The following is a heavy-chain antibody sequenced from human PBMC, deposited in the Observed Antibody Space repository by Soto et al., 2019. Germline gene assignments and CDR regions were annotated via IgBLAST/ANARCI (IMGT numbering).Heavy chain of an antibody. CDR3: AREARAYSWYFDL. D-gene: IGHD2-21*01. CDR1: GYTFTSYA. V-gene: IGHV1-3*01. CDR2: INAGNGNT. Sequence: QVQLVQSGAEVKKPGASVKVSCKASGYTFTSYAMHWVRQAPGQRLEWMGWINAGNGNTEYSQNFQGRVTITRDTSASIAYMELSSLRSEDTAVYYCAREARAYSWYFDLWGRGTLVTVSS. J-gene: IGHJ2*01.